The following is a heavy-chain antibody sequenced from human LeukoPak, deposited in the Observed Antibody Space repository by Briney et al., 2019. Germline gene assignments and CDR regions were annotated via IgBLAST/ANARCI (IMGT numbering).Heavy chain of an antibody. Sequence: ASVKVSCKASGYTFTGYYMHWVRQAPGQGLEWMGWINPNSGGTNYAQKFQGRVTMTRDTSISTAYMELSRLRADGTSVYYCANLPGYYYYGMDVWGQGTTVTVSS. CDR3: ANLPGYYYYGMDV. J-gene: IGHJ6*02. CDR1: GYTFTGYY. CDR2: INPNSGGT. V-gene: IGHV1-2*02.